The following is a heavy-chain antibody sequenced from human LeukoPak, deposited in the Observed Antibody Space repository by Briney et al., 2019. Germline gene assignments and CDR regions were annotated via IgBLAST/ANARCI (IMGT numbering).Heavy chain of an antibody. Sequence: GGSLRLSCAASGFTFSSYWMNWVRQAPGKGLEWVSSIRISSSYIYYADSVKGRFTISRDNAKNSLYLQMNSLRAEDTAVYYCARDIDYYDSSGYYYVGAFDIWGQGTMVTVSS. CDR1: GFTFSSYW. V-gene: IGHV3-21*01. CDR2: IRISSSYI. CDR3: ARDIDYYDSSGYYYVGAFDI. D-gene: IGHD3-22*01. J-gene: IGHJ3*02.